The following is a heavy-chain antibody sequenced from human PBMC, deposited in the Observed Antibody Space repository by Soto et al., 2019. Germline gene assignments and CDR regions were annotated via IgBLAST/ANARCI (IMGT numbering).Heavy chain of an antibody. D-gene: IGHD2-21*01. V-gene: IGHV3-21*01. CDR1: GFTFSSYS. Sequence: GGSLRLSCAASGFTFSSYSMNWVRQAPGKGLEWVSSISSSSSYIYYADSVKGRFTISRDNAKNSLYLQMNSLRAEDTAVYYCARALLGIAAFDIWGQGTMVTVSS. J-gene: IGHJ3*02. CDR3: ARALLGIAAFDI. CDR2: ISSSSSYI.